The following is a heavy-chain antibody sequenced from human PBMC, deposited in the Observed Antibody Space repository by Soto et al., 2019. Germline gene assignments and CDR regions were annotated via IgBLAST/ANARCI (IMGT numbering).Heavy chain of an antibody. CDR2: ISASGGST. CDR1: GFTFSSYA. J-gene: IGHJ4*02. Sequence: GGSLRLSCAASGFTFSSYAMSWVRQAPGKGLEWVSPISASGGSTYYADSVKGRFTVSRDNAKNTLYLQMNSLRADDTAVYYCARDTDGLHYWGQGTLVTVSS. V-gene: IGHV3-23*01. CDR3: ARDTDGLHY.